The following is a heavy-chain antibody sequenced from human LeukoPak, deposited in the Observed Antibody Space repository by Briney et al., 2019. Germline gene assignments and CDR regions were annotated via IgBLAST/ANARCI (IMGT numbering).Heavy chain of an antibody. CDR1: GFTFSSHS. CDR3: ARESDEGFDY. J-gene: IGHJ4*02. Sequence: GGSLRLSCAASGFTFSSHSMNWARQAPGKGLEWVSSFGTRSSSIYYADSVKGRFTISRDNARNSLYLQMNSLKAEDTAVYYCARESDEGFDYWGQGTLVTVSS. CDR2: FGTRSSSI. V-gene: IGHV3-21*01.